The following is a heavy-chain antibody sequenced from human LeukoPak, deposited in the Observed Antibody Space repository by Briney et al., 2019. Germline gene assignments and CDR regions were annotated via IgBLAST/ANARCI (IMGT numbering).Heavy chain of an antibody. D-gene: IGHD1-26*01. CDR3: ARLYGTYFGY. CDR1: GYIFTSYW. J-gene: IGHJ4*02. Sequence: GESLKISCKGSGYIFTSYWIGWVRQMPGKGLEWMGTIYPGNSDTRYSPSFQGQVTISADKSINTAYLQWSSLKASDTAVYYCARLYGTYFGYWGQGTLVTVSS. CDR2: IYPGNSDT. V-gene: IGHV5-51*01.